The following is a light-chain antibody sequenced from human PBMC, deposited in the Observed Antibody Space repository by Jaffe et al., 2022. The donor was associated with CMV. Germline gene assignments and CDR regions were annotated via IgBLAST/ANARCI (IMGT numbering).Light chain of an antibody. CDR1: RSDFGNYKS. J-gene: IGLJ3*02. V-gene: IGLV2-14*03. CDR3: SSYAVSNTWV. Sequence: QSALTQPASVSGSPGQSITVSCTGTRSDFGNYKSVSWYQQHPGKAPKVIIYSVSNRPSGVSDRFSGSKSGNTASLTISGLQAEDEADYYCSSYAVSNTWVFGGGTKVTVL. CDR2: SVS.